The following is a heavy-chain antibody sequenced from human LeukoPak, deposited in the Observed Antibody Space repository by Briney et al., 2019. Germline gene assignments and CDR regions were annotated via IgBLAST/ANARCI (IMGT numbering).Heavy chain of an antibody. CDR2: IYYSGST. CDR1: GGSISSSSYY. J-gene: IGHJ4*02. CDR3: AGLFDILTGYNVDY. D-gene: IGHD3-9*01. Sequence: KSSETLSLTCTVSGGSISSSSYYWGWIRQPPGKGLEWIGSIYYSGSTYYNPSLKSRVTISVDTSKNQFSLKLSSVTAADTAVYYCAGLFDILTGYNVDYWGQGTLVTVSS. V-gene: IGHV4-39*07.